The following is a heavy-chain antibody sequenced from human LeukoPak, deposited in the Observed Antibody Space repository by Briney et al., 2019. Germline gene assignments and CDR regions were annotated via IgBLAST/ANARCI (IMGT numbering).Heavy chain of an antibody. CDR1: GGSVSSYY. J-gene: IGHJ4*02. Sequence: SETLSLTCTVSGGSVSSYYWSWIRQPPGKGLEWIGYIYYSGSTNYNPSLKSRVTILVDTSKNQFSLKLSSVTAADTAVYYCARLYSSSLGRVFDYWGQGTLVTVSS. CDR3: ARLYSSSLGRVFDY. D-gene: IGHD6-13*01. V-gene: IGHV4-59*02. CDR2: IYYSGST.